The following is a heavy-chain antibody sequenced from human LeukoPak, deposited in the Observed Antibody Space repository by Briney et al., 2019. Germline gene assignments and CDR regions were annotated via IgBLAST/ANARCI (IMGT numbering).Heavy chain of an antibody. CDR2: MNPNSGNT. CDR3: ARDLVFIDILTGRKGDAFDI. CDR1: GYTFASYD. J-gene: IGHJ3*02. D-gene: IGHD3-9*01. V-gene: IGHV1-8*01. Sequence: ASVKVSCKASGYTFASYDINWVRQATGQGLEWMGWMNPNSGNTGYAQKFQGRVTMTRNTSISTAYMELSSLRSEDTAVYYCARDLVFIDILTGRKGDAFDIWGQGTMVTVSS.